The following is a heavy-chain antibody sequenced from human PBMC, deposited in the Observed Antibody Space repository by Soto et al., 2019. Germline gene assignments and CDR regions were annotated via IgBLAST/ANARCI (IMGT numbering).Heavy chain of an antibody. J-gene: IGHJ4*02. V-gene: IGHV3-30*18. CDR1: VFIFEDYG. D-gene: IGHD6-19*01. CDR2: ITGNGSNK. Sequence: GGSLRLSCAASVFIFEDYGMHWVRQAPGKGLEWVAVITGNGSNKYYADSVKGRFTISRDNSKNMLYLQMSSLRAEDTAVYYCAKGSSSGWYYFDYWGQGTLVTVSS. CDR3: AKGSSSGWYYFDY.